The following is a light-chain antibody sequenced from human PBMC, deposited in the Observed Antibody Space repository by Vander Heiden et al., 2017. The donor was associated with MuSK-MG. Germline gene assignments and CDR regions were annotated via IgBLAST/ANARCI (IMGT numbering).Light chain of an antibody. CDR3: QVWDTSTGV. CDR2: NSN. Sequence: SYELTQPLSVSVALGQTARITCGGNNIGSKNVHWYQQKPGQAPVLVIYNSNNRPSGIPERFSGSDSGNTATLTISRAQAGGEADYYCQVWDTSTGVFGGGTKLTVL. V-gene: IGLV3-9*01. CDR1: NIGSKN. J-gene: IGLJ3*02.